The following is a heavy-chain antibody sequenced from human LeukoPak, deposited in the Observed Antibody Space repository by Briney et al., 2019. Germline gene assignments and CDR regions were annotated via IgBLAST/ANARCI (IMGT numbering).Heavy chain of an antibody. CDR3: ARGLHTSLPFF. V-gene: IGHV4-4*07. Sequence: SETLSLTCTVSGGSTSTHYWSWLRQPAGKALEWIGRSYTAGSSIYNPSLNGRVTLSLDTSKNQFSLKLSSVTAADTAVYYCARGLHTSLPFFWGQGDLITVSS. J-gene: IGHJ4*02. CDR2: SYTAGSS. D-gene: IGHD2/OR15-2a*01. CDR1: GGSTSTHY.